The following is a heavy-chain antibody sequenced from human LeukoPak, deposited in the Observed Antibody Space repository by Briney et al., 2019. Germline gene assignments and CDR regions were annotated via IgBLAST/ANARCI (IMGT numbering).Heavy chain of an antibody. CDR3: ARSYYYEQYYFDY. J-gene: IGHJ4*02. D-gene: IGHD3-22*01. Sequence: GGSLRLSCAASGFTFSSYAMHWVRQAPGKGLEWVAVISYDGSNKYYADSVKGRFTISRDNSKNTLYLQMNSLRAEDTAVYYCARSYYYEQYYFDYWGQGTLVTVSS. CDR1: GFTFSSYA. V-gene: IGHV3-30-3*01. CDR2: ISYDGSNK.